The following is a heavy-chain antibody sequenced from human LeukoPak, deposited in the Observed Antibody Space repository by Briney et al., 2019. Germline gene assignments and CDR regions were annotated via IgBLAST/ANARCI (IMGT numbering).Heavy chain of an antibody. D-gene: IGHD4-17*01. CDR1: GGSISSYY. Sequence: SETLSLTCTVSGGSISSYYWSWIRQTPGKGLEWIGYIYYSGSTNYNPSLKSRVTISVDTSKNQFSLKLSSVTAADTAVYYCARTPIYGDYVFDYWGQGTLVTVSS. J-gene: IGHJ4*02. V-gene: IGHV4-59*01. CDR3: ARTPIYGDYVFDY. CDR2: IYYSGST.